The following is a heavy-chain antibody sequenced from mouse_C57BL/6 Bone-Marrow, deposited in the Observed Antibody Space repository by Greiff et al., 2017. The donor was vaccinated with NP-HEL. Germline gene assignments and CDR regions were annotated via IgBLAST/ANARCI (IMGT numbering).Heavy chain of an antibody. Sequence: VKLQESGAELVKPGASVTLSCKASGYTFTDYEMHWVKQTPVHGLEWIGAIDPETGGTAYNQKFKGKAILTADKSSSTAYMALRSLTSEDSAVFYCTSPRLCAEAMDYWGQGTSVTVSS. CDR2: IDPETGGT. V-gene: IGHV1-15*01. CDR3: TSPRLCAEAMDY. J-gene: IGHJ4*01. D-gene: IGHD6-5*01. CDR1: GYTFTDYE.